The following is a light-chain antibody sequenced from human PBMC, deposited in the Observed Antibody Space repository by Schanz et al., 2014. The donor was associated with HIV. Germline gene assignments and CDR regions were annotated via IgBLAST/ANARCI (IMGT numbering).Light chain of an antibody. J-gene: IGKJ1*01. CDR3: QQYGSSPPWT. CDR1: ASISSF. CDR2: DAS. Sequence: EIVLTQSPATLSLSPGERATLSCRANASISSFLAWYQQKAGQAPRLLIYDASNRATGIPARFSGSWSGTDFTLTISRLEPADFAVYYCQQYGSSPPWTFGQGTKVEIK. V-gene: IGKV3-20*01.